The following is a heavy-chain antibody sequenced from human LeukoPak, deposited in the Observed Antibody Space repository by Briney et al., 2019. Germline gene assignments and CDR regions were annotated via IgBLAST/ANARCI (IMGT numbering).Heavy chain of an antibody. Sequence: ASVKVSCKASGYTFTGYYMHWVRQAPGQGLEWMGWINPNSGGTNYAQKFQGRVTMTRDTSISTAYMELSRLRSDDTAVYYCARRNILTGYYVGHDTLRNSNYYYYYMDVWGKGTTVPVSS. D-gene: IGHD3-9*01. CDR2: INPNSGGT. CDR3: ARRNILTGYYVGHDTLRNSNYYYYYMDV. V-gene: IGHV1-2*02. CDR1: GYTFTGYY. J-gene: IGHJ6*03.